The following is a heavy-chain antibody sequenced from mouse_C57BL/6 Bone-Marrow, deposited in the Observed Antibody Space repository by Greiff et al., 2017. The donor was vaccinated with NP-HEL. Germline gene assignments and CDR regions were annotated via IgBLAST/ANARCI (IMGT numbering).Heavy chain of an antibody. CDR3: ARNNDYDWFAY. J-gene: IGHJ3*01. Sequence: VQGVESGPGLVQPSQSLSITCTVSGFSLTSYGVHWVRQSPGKGLEWLGVIWSGGSTDYNAAFISRLSISKDNSKSQVFFKMNSLQADDTAIYYCARNNDYDWFAYWGQGTLVTVSA. D-gene: IGHD2-4*01. CDR1: GFSLTSYG. CDR2: IWSGGST. V-gene: IGHV2-2*01.